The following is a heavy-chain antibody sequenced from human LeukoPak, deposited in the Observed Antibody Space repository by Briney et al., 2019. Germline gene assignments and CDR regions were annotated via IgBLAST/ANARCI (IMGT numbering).Heavy chain of an antibody. CDR3: VRGRDAYNRFDY. CDR2: NHYSGSV. J-gene: IGHJ4*02. Sequence: SETLSLTCTVSGGSISSGAHYWGWIRQPPGKGLEWIGSNHYSGSVYYNPSLRSRFTISLDTSKNQFSLKLSSVTAADTAVYHCVRGRDAYNRFDYWGQGTLVTVSS. V-gene: IGHV4-39*07. CDR1: GGSISSGAHY. D-gene: IGHD5-24*01.